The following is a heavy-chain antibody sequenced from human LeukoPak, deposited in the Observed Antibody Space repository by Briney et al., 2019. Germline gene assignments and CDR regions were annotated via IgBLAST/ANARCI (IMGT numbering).Heavy chain of an antibody. J-gene: IGHJ4*02. CDR3: ARVLARVRGAQAYYFDY. Sequence: GASVKVSCKASGYAFTSYDINWVRQATGQGLEWMGWMNPNSGNTGYAQKFQGRVTMTRNTSISTAYMELSSLRSEDTAVYYCARVLARVRGAQAYYFDYWGQGTLVTVSS. V-gene: IGHV1-8*01. D-gene: IGHD3-10*01. CDR1: GYAFTSYD. CDR2: MNPNSGNT.